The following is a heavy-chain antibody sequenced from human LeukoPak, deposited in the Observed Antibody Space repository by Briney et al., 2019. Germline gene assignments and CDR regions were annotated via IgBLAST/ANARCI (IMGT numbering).Heavy chain of an antibody. V-gene: IGHV3-23*01. CDR3: AKDRYSSGWYSTFDY. Sequence: GGSLRLSCVASGFIFSHYGMNWVRQAPGKGLEWVSAISGSGGSTYYADSVKGRFTISRDNSKNTLYLQMNSLRAEDTAVYYCAKDRYSSGWYSTFDYSGQGTLVTVSS. CDR1: GFIFSHYG. D-gene: IGHD6-19*01. CDR2: ISGSGGST. J-gene: IGHJ4*02.